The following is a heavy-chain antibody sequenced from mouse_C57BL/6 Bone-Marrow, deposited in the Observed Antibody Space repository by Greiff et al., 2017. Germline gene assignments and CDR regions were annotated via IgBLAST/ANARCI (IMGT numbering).Heavy chain of an antibody. V-gene: IGHV14-4*01. Sequence: VQLQQSGAELVRPGASVTLSCTASGFNIKDDYMHWVKQRPEQGLEWIGWFDPENGDPDYAPKFTGKAIITVNTSSNTAYLQLSSLTSEDTAVYYCTRIAYWGEGTLVTVSA. CDR3: TRIAY. CDR2: FDPENGDP. D-gene: IGHD5-2*01. CDR1: GFNIKDDY. J-gene: IGHJ3*01.